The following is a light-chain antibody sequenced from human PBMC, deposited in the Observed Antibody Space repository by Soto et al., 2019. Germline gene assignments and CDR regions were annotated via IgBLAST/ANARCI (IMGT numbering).Light chain of an antibody. CDR2: AAS. CDR1: QGISGY. Sequence: DIQLTQSPSFLSASVGDRVTITCRASQGISGYLAWYQQKPGKAPKLLIYAASTLESGVSSRFSGSRSGTEFTLAISSLQPEDLATYYCQQLNSYPITFGGGTKVEL. V-gene: IGKV1-9*01. J-gene: IGKJ4*01. CDR3: QQLNSYPIT.